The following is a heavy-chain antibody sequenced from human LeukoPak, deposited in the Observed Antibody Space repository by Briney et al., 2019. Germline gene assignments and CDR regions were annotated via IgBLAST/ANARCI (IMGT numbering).Heavy chain of an antibody. CDR1: GFTFSSYP. CDR2: ISHDGSNK. D-gene: IGHD2-2*01. J-gene: IGHJ4*02. CDR3: AKDVPAAYFDY. V-gene: IGHV3-30-3*01. Sequence: GGSLRLSCAASGFTFSSYPMHWVRQAPGLGLQRVAVISHDGSNKYYEDSVKGRFTISRDNSKTTLYLQMNSLRAEDTAVYYCAKDVPAAYFDYWGQGTLVTVSS.